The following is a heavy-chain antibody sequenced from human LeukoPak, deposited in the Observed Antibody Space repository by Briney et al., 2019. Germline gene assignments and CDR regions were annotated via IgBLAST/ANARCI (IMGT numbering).Heavy chain of an antibody. CDR2: INPNSGGT. J-gene: IGHJ3*02. Sequence: ASVKVSCKASGYTFAGYYMHWVRQAPGQGLEWMGWINPNSGGTNYAQKFQGRVTMTRDTSISTAYMELSRLRSDDTAVYYCARGRSSSSRALDIWGQGTMVTVSS. V-gene: IGHV1-2*02. CDR1: GYTFAGYY. CDR3: ARGRSSSSRALDI. D-gene: IGHD6-6*01.